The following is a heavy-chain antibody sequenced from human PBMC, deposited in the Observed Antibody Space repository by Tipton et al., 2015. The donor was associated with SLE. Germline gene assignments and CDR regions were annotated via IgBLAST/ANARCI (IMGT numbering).Heavy chain of an antibody. CDR2: ISYDGSNK. Sequence: SLRLSCAASGFTFSSYAMHWVRQAPGKGLEWVAVISYDGSNKYYADSVKGRFTISRDNSKNTLYLQMNSLRAEDTAVYYCAREGVGLEAFDIWGQGTMVTVSS. V-gene: IGHV3-30*04. CDR1: GFTFSSYA. J-gene: IGHJ3*02. CDR3: AREGVGLEAFDI. D-gene: IGHD3-3*01.